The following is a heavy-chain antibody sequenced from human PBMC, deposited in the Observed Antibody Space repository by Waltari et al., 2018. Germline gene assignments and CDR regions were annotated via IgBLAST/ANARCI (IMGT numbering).Heavy chain of an antibody. CDR3: ARRRAYCGGDCYSHLYFDY. J-gene: IGHJ4*02. CDR2: IYYSGST. D-gene: IGHD2-21*02. CDR1: GGSISSSSYY. Sequence: QLQLQESGPGLVKPSETLSLTRTVSGGSISSSSYYGGGIRQPPGTGLEWIGSIYYSGSTYYTPSLKSRATISVDTSKNQFSLKLSSVTAADTAVYYCARRRAYCGGDCYSHLYFDYWGQGTLVTVSS. V-gene: IGHV4-39*01.